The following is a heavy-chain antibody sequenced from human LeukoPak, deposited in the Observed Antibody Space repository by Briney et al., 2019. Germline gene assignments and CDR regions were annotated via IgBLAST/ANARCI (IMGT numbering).Heavy chain of an antibody. D-gene: IGHD3-10*01. CDR3: ARDRKYLYYGMEV. CDR2: IYGGDRT. V-gene: IGHV3-66*01. J-gene: IGHJ6*02. Sequence: GGSLRLSCVASGFSVSDIYMNWVRQAPGKGLEWLSVIYGGDRTYYADSVKDRFTISRDISKNTVYLQMNNLRAEDTAVYYCARDRKYLYYGMEVWGQGTTVTVSS. CDR1: GFSVSDIY.